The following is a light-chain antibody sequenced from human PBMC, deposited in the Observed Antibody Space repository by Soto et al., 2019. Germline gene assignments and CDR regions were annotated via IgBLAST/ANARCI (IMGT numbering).Light chain of an antibody. J-gene: IGKJ2*01. CDR2: KAS. V-gene: IGKV1-5*03. CDR1: HFISTW. Sequence: DIPMTQSPSTLSASVGDRVTITCRASHFISTWVAWYQQKPGKAPKLLIYKASDLERGVPSRFSGSGYGTEFTLTIGSLQPDDFATYYCQQYDSYPYTFGQGTKLEIK. CDR3: QQYDSYPYT.